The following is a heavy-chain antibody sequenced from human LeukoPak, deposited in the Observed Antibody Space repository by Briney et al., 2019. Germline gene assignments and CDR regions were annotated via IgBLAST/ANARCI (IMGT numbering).Heavy chain of an antibody. D-gene: IGHD3-10*01. J-gene: IGHJ4*02. CDR3: ASEAMGSITMVRGVMDY. Sequence: ASVKVSCKASGYTFTGYYMHWVRQAPGQGLEWMGWINPDSGGTNYAQKFQGRVTMTRDTSISTAYMELSRLRSDDTAVYYCASEAMGSITMVRGVMDYWGQGTLVTVSS. CDR1: GYTFTGYY. V-gene: IGHV1-2*02. CDR2: INPDSGGT.